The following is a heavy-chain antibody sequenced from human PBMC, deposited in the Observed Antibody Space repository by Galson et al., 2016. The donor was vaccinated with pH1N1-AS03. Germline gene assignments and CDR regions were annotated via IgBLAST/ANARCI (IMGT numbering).Heavy chain of an antibody. V-gene: IGHV3-7*03. Sequence: SLRLSCAASGFTFKSYWMSWVRQAPGKGLEWVANLNQDENEKYCVDSVKGRFTISRDNAKNSLYLEMNSLRAEDTALYYCARESTGTEHIVVVTGRYGYYYMDVWGKGTTVTVSS. CDR1: GFTFKSYW. D-gene: IGHD2-21*02. CDR3: ARESTGTEHIVVVTGRYGYYYMDV. CDR2: LNQDENEK. J-gene: IGHJ6*03.